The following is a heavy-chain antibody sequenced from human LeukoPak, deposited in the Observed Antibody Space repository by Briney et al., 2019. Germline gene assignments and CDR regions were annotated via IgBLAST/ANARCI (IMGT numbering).Heavy chain of an antibody. CDR3: ARDGRRYSYEVPNFDY. J-gene: IGHJ4*02. CDR1: GGSISSGGYY. D-gene: IGHD5-18*01. V-gene: IGHV4-31*03. CDR2: IYYSGST. Sequence: SETLSLTCTVSGGSISSGGYYWSWIRQHPGKGLDWIGYIYYSGSTYYNPSLKSRVTISVDTSKNQFSLKLSSVTAADTAVYYCARDGRRYSYEVPNFDYWGQGTLVTVSS.